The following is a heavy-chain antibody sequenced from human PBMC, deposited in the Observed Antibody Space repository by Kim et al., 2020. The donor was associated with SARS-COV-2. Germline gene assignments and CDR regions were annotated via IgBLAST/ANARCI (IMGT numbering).Heavy chain of an antibody. D-gene: IGHD4-17*01. V-gene: IGHV1-69*13. CDR1: GGTFSSYA. J-gene: IGHJ4*02. CDR2: IIPIFGTA. Sequence: SVKVSCKASGGTFSSYAISWVRQAPGQGLEWMGGIIPIFGTANYAQKFQGRVTVTADESTSTAYMELSSLRSEDTAVYYCAREDDYGGNFDYWGQGTLVTVSS. CDR3: AREDDYGGNFDY.